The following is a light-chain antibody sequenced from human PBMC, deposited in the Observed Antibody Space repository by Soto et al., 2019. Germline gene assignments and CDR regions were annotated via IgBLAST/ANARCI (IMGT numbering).Light chain of an antibody. CDR3: HQYGSSPLT. CDR1: QSVSSSY. V-gene: IGKV3-20*01. Sequence: EIVLTQSTGTLSLSPDERATLSCRVSQSVSSSYLARYQQKPGQAPRLLIYGASSRATGIPDRFSGRGSGADFTLTISRLEPEDFAVYYCHQYGSSPLTFGGGNKVEIK. CDR2: GAS. J-gene: IGKJ4*01.